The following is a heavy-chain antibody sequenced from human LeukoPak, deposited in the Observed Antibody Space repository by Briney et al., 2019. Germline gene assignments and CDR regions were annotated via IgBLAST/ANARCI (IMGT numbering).Heavy chain of an antibody. CDR1: GFTVSNSY. J-gene: IGHJ4*02. CDR3: ARQTSASTVFDY. Sequence: PGGSLRLSCAASGFTVSNSYMSWVRQAPGKGLEWVSAIYSGGNTFYADSVKGRFTISRDNSKNTVDFRMNSLRAEDTAMYYCARQTSASTVFDYWGQGTLVTVSS. CDR2: IYSGGNT. D-gene: IGHD5/OR15-5a*01. V-gene: IGHV3-53*01.